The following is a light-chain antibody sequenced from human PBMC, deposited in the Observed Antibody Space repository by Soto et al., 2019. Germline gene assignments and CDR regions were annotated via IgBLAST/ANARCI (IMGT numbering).Light chain of an antibody. CDR1: HNDIDTYDY. V-gene: IGLV2-14*03. Sequence: QSALTQPTSVSGSPGQSITISCTGNHNDIDTYDYVSWYQQHPGRAPRLLIHGVTTRPSGISDRFSASKSGLTASLTISGLQPEDEADYYCSSFTSNRIYVFGPGTKVTVL. CDR3: SSFTSNRIYV. J-gene: IGLJ1*01. CDR2: GVT.